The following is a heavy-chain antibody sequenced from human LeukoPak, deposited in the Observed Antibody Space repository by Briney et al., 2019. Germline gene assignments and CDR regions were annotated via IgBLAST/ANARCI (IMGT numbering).Heavy chain of an antibody. CDR3: AKYRNPDDYGDYVSFSPHAFDI. CDR2: IRYDGNKK. V-gene: IGHV3-30*02. Sequence: GGSLRLSCAASGFTFNSYGMHWVRQAPGKGLEWVAFIRYDGNKKYYADSVKGRFTISRDNSKNTLYLQMNSLRVEDTAVYYCAKYRNPDDYGDYVSFSPHAFDIWGQGTMVTVSS. J-gene: IGHJ3*02. CDR1: GFTFNSYG. D-gene: IGHD4-17*01.